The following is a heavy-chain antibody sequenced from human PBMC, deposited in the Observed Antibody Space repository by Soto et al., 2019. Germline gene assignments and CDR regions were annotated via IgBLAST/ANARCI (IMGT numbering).Heavy chain of an antibody. J-gene: IGHJ6*02. CDR1: GASISNAY. CDR3: ARDNIVSKGYGMDV. CDR2: IHSSGTF. Sequence: ETLSLTCTVSGASISNAYWSWIRQAAGKRLEWIGRIHSSGTFNYNPSLKSRVSISRDTSKNQISLKLSSVTAADTAVYYCARDNIVSKGYGMDVWGQGTTVTVSS. V-gene: IGHV4-4*07. D-gene: IGHD5-12*01.